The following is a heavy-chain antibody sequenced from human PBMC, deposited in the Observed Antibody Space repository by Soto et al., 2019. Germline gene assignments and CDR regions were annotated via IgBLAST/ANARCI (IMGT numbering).Heavy chain of an antibody. Sequence: QVQLLQSGAEVKRPGSSVKVSCEASGGTFSSLGFTWVRQAPGQGLEWMGGISPISGRTTFAQKFQGRVTITADESTRATYMELTTLTSDDTGMYYCATRGTQGRWLEFADYWGQGTLVTVSS. CDR3: ATRGTQGRWLEFADY. V-gene: IGHV1-69*01. D-gene: IGHD5-12*01. J-gene: IGHJ4*02. CDR1: GGTFSSLG. CDR2: ISPISGRT.